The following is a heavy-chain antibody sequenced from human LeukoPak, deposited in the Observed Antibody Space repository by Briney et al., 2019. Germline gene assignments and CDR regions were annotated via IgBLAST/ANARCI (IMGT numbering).Heavy chain of an antibody. CDR2: ISYDGSNK. CDR3: ARGGRPYYGSGSYYRDV. CDR1: GFTFSSYA. Sequence: AGGSLRLSCAASGFTFSSYAMHWVRQAPGKGLEWVAVISYDGSNKYYADSVKGRFTISRDNSKDTLYLQMNSLRAEDTAVYYCARGGRPYYGSGSYYRDVWGQGTTVTVSS. J-gene: IGHJ6*02. V-gene: IGHV3-30-3*01. D-gene: IGHD3-10*01.